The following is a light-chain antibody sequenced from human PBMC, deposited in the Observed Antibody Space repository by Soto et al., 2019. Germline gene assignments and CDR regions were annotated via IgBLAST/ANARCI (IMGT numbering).Light chain of an antibody. V-gene: IGLV2-8*01. CDR2: EVV. J-gene: IGLJ1*01. CDR3: KSYAGSNTYV. Sequence: QSVLTQPPSASGSPGQSVTISCTGTKSDIGVYDFVSWYQHHPGKAPRLIIYEVVQRPSGVPDRFSGSKSGNTASLTVSGLQAADEADYFCKSYAGSNTYVVGSGTKLTV. CDR1: KSDIGVYDF.